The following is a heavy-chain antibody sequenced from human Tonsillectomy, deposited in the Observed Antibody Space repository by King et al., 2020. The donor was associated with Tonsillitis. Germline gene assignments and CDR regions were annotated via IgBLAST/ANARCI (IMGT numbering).Heavy chain of an antibody. Sequence: QVQLVQSGAEVKKPGSSVKVSCKASGGTLRRYAISWVRQAPGQGLEWMGRIIPMFGERNHAQKFQGRVTITADKSTSTVYMELSSLRSEDTAVYYCAREPASYCSADSCFLGPFDYWGQGTLVTVSS. CDR2: IIPMFGER. CDR1: GGTLRRYA. CDR3: AREPASYCSADSCFLGPFDY. D-gene: IGHD2-15*01. V-gene: IGHV1-69*04. J-gene: IGHJ4*02.